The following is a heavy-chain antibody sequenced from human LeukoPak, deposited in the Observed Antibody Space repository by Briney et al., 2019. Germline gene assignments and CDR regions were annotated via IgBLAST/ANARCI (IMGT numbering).Heavy chain of an antibody. V-gene: IGHV3-21*01. CDR1: GFTFSSYS. CDR3: ARDGGYSSGWYPFDI. J-gene: IGHJ3*02. D-gene: IGHD6-19*01. Sequence: GGSLRLSCAASGFTFSSYSMNWVRQAPGKGLEWVSSISSSSSYIYYADSVKGRFTISRDNAKNSLYLQMNSLRAEDTAVYYCARDGGYSSGWYPFDIWGQGTMVTVSS. CDR2: ISSSSSYI.